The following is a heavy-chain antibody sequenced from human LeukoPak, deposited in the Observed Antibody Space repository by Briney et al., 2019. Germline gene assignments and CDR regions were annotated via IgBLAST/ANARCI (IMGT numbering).Heavy chain of an antibody. CDR3: ASVRYCSGDGCYSGSGFFDY. CDR1: GGSISSSAYH. V-gene: IGHV4-39*07. Sequence: SETLSLTCTVSGGSISSSAYHWGWIRQPPGKGLEWIGSIHIGGSTYYNPSLKSRVTISVDTSKNQFSLKLRSVTAADTAVYFCASVRYCSGDGCYSGSGFFDYWGRGTLVTVSS. D-gene: IGHD2-15*01. J-gene: IGHJ4*02. CDR2: IHIGGST.